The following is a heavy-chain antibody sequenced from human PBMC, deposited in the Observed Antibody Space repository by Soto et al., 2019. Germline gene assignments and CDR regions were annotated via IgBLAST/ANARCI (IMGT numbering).Heavy chain of an antibody. D-gene: IGHD3-16*01. CDR3: ARVLKSLDYYYYYMDV. J-gene: IGHJ6*03. CDR1: GGSISSYY. CDR2: IYYSGST. V-gene: IGHV4-59*01. Sequence: PSETLSLTCTVSGGSISSYYWSWIRQPPGKGLEWIGHIYYSGSTNYNPSLKSRVTISVDTSKNQFSLKMSSVTAADTAVYYCARVLKSLDYYYYYMDVWSKGTTVTVSS.